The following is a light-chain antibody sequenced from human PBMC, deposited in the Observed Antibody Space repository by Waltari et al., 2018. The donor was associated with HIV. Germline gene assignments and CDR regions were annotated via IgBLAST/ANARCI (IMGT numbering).Light chain of an antibody. CDR1: SGHSSNA. V-gene: IGLV4-69*01. CDR3: QTWGTGIAV. J-gene: IGLJ3*02. Sequence: QPVLTQPPSASGSLGASVKLTCTLSSGHSSNAIAWHQQQPEKGPRFLMKVNSDGSHNRGAGFPDRFSGSTYGAERYLTISSLQSEDEADYYCQTWGTGIAVFGGGTKLTVL. CDR2: VNSDGSH.